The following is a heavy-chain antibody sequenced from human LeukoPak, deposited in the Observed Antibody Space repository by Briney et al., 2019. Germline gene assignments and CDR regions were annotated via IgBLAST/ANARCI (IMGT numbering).Heavy chain of an antibody. CDR3: ARVDSSSWYPFDY. J-gene: IGHJ4*02. D-gene: IGHD6-13*01. Sequence: GGSLRLSCAASGFTFSSYSMNWVRQAPGKGLEWGSSISSSSSYIYYADSVKGRFTISRDNAKNSLYLQMNSLRAEDTAVYYCARVDSSSWYPFDYWGQGTLVTVSS. CDR1: GFTFSSYS. V-gene: IGHV3-21*01. CDR2: ISSSSSYI.